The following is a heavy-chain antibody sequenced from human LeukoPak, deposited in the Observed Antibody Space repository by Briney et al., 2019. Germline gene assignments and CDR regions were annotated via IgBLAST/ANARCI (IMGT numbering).Heavy chain of an antibody. CDR1: GFTVSSNY. D-gene: IGHD3-10*01. V-gene: IGHV3-69-1*01. CDR3: ARDVGLYYYGSGSSDY. J-gene: IGHJ4*02. CDR2: ISSGSTI. Sequence: GGSLRLSCAASGFTVSSNYMNWVRQAPGKGLEWVSYISSGSTIYYADSVRGRFTISRDNAKNSLYLQMNSLRAEDTAVYYCARDVGLYYYGSGSSDYWGQGTLVTVSS.